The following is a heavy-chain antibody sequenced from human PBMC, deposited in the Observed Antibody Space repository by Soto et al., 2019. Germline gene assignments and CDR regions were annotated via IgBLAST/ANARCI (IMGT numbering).Heavy chain of an antibody. CDR2: IYYSGST. CDR1: GGSFSSSDYY. J-gene: IGHJ4*02. CDR3: ARHDIVAVKEVFDS. V-gene: IGHV4-61*05. D-gene: IGHD2-15*01. Sequence: PSETLSLTCTVSGGSFSSSDYYWGWIRQPPGKGLEWIGYIYYSGSTNYNPSLKSRVTLSVDTSKNQFSLKLSSVTAADTAVYYCARHDIVAVKEVFDSWGQGTLVTVSS.